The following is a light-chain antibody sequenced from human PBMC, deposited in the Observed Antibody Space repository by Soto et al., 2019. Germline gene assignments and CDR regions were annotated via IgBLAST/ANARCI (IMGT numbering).Light chain of an antibody. CDR1: SSDVGGYDY. CDR2: GVS. CDR3: SSYSISTAYL. J-gene: IGLJ1*01. V-gene: IGLV2-14*01. Sequence: QSALTQPASVSGSPGQSITISCTGTSSDVGGYDYVSWYQLHPGKAPKLMIFGVSNRPSGVSYRFSGSKSGNTASLTISGLQVEDEADYFCSSYSISTAYLFGTGTKLTVL.